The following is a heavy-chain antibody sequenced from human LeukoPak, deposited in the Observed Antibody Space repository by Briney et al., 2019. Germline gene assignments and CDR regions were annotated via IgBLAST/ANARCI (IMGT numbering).Heavy chain of an antibody. J-gene: IGHJ5*02. D-gene: IGHD3-22*01. V-gene: IGHV4-39*07. CDR2: IYYSGST. CDR1: GGSISSSSYY. CDR3: ARGLLPEGGDWFDP. Sequence: PSETLSPTCTVSGGSISSSSYYWGWIRQPPGKGLEWIGSIYYSGSTYYNPSLKSRVTISVDTSKNQFSLKLSSVTAADTAVYYCARGLLPEGGDWFDPWGQGTLVTVSS.